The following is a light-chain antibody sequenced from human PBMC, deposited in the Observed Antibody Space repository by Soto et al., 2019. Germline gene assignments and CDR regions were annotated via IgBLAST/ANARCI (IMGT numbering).Light chain of an antibody. CDR1: SGHSSYA. Sequence: QPVLTQSPSASASLGASVKLTCTLSSGHSSYAIAWHQQQPEEGPRYLMKLNSDGSHSKGDGIADRFSGSSSGAERYLTISSLQSEDEADYYCQTWGTGIVVFGGGTKVTVL. CDR2: LNSDGSH. CDR3: QTWGTGIVV. J-gene: IGLJ2*01. V-gene: IGLV4-69*01.